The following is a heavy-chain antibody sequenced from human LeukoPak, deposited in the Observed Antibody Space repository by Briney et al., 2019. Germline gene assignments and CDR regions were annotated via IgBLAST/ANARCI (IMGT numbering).Heavy chain of an antibody. CDR3: ARKPSGIAAPPGY. Sequence: PSETLSLTCAVYGGSFSGYYWSWIRQPPGKGLEWIGEINHSGSTNYNPSLKSRGTISVDTSKNQFSLKLSSVTAADTAVYYCARKPSGIAAPPGYWGQGTLVTVSS. CDR1: GGSFSGYY. D-gene: IGHD6-6*01. CDR2: INHSGST. J-gene: IGHJ4*02. V-gene: IGHV4-34*01.